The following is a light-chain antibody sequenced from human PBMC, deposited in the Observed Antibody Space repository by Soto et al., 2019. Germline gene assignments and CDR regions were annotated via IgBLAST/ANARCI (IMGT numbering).Light chain of an antibody. CDR3: QQYNNYWT. V-gene: IGKV1-5*01. CDR2: DAS. J-gene: IGKJ1*01. CDR1: QSVRSW. Sequence: DIQMTQSPATLSASVGDRATITCRASQSVRSWLAWYQQKPGKAPKLLIYDASSLESGVPSRFSGSGSATEFTLTISSLQPDDFATYYCQQYNNYWTFGQGTKVDI.